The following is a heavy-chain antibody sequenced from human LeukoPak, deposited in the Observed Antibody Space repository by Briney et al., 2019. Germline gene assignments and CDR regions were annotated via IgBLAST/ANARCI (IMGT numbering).Heavy chain of an antibody. Sequence: SETLSLTCTVSGGALTSDYWSWIRQSPEMGLEWIGYVFHTGVTNYNPSLRGRVIISLAASKTQFSLTLTSVTAADTALYYCARHIVGGNFDSWGPGKFVTVSS. CDR3: ARHIVGGNFDS. V-gene: IGHV4-59*08. CDR1: GGALTSDY. J-gene: IGHJ4*02. D-gene: IGHD1-26*01. CDR2: VFHTGVT.